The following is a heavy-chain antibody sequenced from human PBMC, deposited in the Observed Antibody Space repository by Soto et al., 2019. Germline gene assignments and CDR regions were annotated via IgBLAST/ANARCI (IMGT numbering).Heavy chain of an antibody. J-gene: IGHJ5*02. V-gene: IGHV1-69*02. D-gene: IGHD6-13*01. CDR1: GGTFSSYT. CDR3: ARARGLYSSSWYGPWFDP. CDR2: IIPILGIA. Sequence: QVQLVQSGAEVKKPGSSVKVSCKASGGTFSSYTISWVRQAPGQGLEWMGRIIPILGIANYAQKFQGRVTITADKSTSTAYMELSSLRSKDTAVYYCARARGLYSSSWYGPWFDPWGQGTLVTVSS.